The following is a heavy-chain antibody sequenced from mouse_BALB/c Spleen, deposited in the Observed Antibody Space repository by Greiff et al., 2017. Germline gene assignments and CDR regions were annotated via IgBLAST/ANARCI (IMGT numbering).Heavy chain of an antibody. CDR2: ISYDGSN. V-gene: IGHV3-6*02. CDR1: GYSITSGYY. J-gene: IGHJ2*01. CDR3: ASMDYRYDGPYY. Sequence: EVQLVESGPGLVKPSQSLSLTCSVTGYSITSGYYWNWIRQFPGNKLEWMGYISYDGSNNYNPSLKNRISITRDTSKNQFFLKLNSVTTEDTATYYCASMDYRYDGPYYWGQGTTRTVSS. D-gene: IGHD2-14*01.